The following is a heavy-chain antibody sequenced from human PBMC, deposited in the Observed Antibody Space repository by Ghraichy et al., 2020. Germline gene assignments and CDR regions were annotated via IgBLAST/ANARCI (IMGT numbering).Heavy chain of an antibody. CDR3: ARLNHGGDGYNYFDY. V-gene: IGHV3-21*01. CDR1: GFTFSSYS. J-gene: IGHJ4*02. CDR2: ISSSSSYI. Sequence: GGSLRLSCAASGFTFSSYSMNWVRQASGKGLEWVSSISSSSSYIYYADSVKGRFTISRDNAKNSLYLQMNSLRAEDTAVYYCARLNHGGDGYNYFDYWGQGTLVTVSS. D-gene: IGHD5-24*01.